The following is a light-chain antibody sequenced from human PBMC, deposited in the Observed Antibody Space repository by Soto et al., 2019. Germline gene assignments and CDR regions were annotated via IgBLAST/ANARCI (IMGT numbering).Light chain of an antibody. V-gene: IGLV2-8*01. J-gene: IGLJ2*01. CDR3: SSFAGNNNVV. CDR1: SSDVGGYNY. CDR2: EVS. Sequence: QSALTQPPSASGSPGQSVTISCTGTSSDVGGYNYVSWYQQHPGKAPNLMMYEVSKRPSGVPDRFSGSKSGNTASLTVSGLQAEDEADYYCSSFAGNNNVVFGGGTKLTVL.